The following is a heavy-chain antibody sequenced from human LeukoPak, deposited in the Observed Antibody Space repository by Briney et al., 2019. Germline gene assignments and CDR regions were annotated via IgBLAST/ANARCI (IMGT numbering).Heavy chain of an antibody. J-gene: IGHJ3*01. Sequence: SVKVSFKASGGTFSSYAISWVRQAPGQGLGWMGGIIPIFGTANYAQKFQGRVTITADESTSTAYMELSSLRSDDTAVYYCARDPCITTSCHRPMSDAFGVWGQGTMVTVSS. V-gene: IGHV1-69*13. CDR1: GGTFSSYA. CDR2: IIPIFGTA. CDR3: ARDPCITTSCHRPMSDAFGV. D-gene: IGHD2-2*01.